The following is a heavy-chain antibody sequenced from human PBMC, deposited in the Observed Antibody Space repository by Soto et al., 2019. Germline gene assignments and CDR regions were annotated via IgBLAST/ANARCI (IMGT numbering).Heavy chain of an antibody. V-gene: IGHV1-18*01. D-gene: IGHD3-10*01. Sequence: QVHLEQSGAEAKKPGASVKVSCKGSGYCFTTYGITWVRQAPGQGLEWMAWISAHNGNTNYAQKLQGRVTVTRDTSTSTAYMELRSLRSDDTVVYYCARGKDGEYWGQGALVTVSS. J-gene: IGHJ4*02. CDR3: ARGKDGEY. CDR1: GYCFTTYG. CDR2: ISAHNGNT.